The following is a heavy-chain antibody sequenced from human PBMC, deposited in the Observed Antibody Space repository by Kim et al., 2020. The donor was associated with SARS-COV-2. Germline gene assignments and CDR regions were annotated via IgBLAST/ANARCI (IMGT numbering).Heavy chain of an antibody. CDR2: ISYDGSNK. CDR1: GFTFSSYD. CDR3: AKDVPADTAMVSVLDY. V-gene: IGHV3-30*18. J-gene: IGHJ4*01. D-gene: IGHD5-18*01. Sequence: GGSLRLSCAASGFTFSSYDMHWVRQAPGKGLEWVAVISYDGSNKYYADSVKGRFTISRDNSKNTLYLQMNSLRAEDTAVYYCAKDVPADTAMVSVLDYWG.